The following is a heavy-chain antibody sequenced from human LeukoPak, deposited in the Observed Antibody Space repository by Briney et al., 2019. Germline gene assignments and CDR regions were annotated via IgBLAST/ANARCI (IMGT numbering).Heavy chain of an antibody. J-gene: IGHJ4*02. Sequence: GESLKISCKGSGYSVTNYWIGWERQMPGKGLEWMGVIYPGDSDTRYSPSFQGQVTISVDKSISTTYLHWSSLKASDTAMYYCARPLDAVAGTSSDYWGQGTLLTVSS. CDR2: IYPGDSDT. D-gene: IGHD6-19*01. V-gene: IGHV5-51*01. CDR3: ARPLDAVAGTSSDY. CDR1: GYSVTNYW.